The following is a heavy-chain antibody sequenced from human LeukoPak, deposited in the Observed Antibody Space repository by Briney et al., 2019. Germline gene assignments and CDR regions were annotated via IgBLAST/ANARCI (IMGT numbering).Heavy chain of an antibody. CDR3: AKEDYGDYVGEYGMDV. J-gene: IGHJ6*02. Sequence: PGGSLRLSCAAPGFTFSSYAMSWVRQAPGKGLEWVSAISGSGGNTYYADSVKGRFTISRDNSKNTLYLQMNSLRAEDTAVYYCAKEDYGDYVGEYGMDVWGQGTTVTVSS. CDR2: ISGSGGNT. D-gene: IGHD4-17*01. V-gene: IGHV3-23*01. CDR1: GFTFSSYA.